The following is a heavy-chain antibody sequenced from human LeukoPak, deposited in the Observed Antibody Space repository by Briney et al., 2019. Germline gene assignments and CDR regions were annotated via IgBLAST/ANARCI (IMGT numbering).Heavy chain of an antibody. V-gene: IGHV3-23*01. CDR3: AKDGGLWVSAHWGDS. Sequence: GGSLRLSCAASGFTFNNYAMNWVRQAPGKGLEWVSAISGSGSSTYYADSVKGRFTVSRDNSKNTLFLQMNSLRAEDTAVYYCAKDGGLWVSAHWGDSWGRGTLVTVSS. J-gene: IGHJ4*02. CDR1: GFTFNNYA. CDR2: ISGSGSST. D-gene: IGHD7-27*01.